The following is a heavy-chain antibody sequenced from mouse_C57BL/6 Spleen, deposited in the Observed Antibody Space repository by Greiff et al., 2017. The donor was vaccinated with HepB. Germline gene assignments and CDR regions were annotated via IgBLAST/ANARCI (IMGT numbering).Heavy chain of an antibody. CDR2: ISDGGSYT. Sequence: EVQGVESGGGLVKPGGSLKLSCAASGFTFSSYAMSWVRQTPEKRLEWVATISDGGSYTYYPDNVKGRFTISRDNAKNNLYLQMSHLKSEDTAMYYCARVGYSNYYAMDYWGQGTSVTVSS. J-gene: IGHJ4*01. CDR3: ARVGYSNYYAMDY. CDR1: GFTFSSYA. V-gene: IGHV5-4*01. D-gene: IGHD2-5*01.